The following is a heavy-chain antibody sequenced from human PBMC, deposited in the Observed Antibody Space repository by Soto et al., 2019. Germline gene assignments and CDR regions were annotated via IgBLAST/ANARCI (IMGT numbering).Heavy chain of an antibody. D-gene: IGHD3-10*01. CDR2: MNPNSGNT. V-gene: IGHV1-8*01. Sequence: QVQLVQSGAEVKKPGASVKVSCKASGYTFTSYDINWVRQATGQGLEWMGWMNPNSGNTGYAQKFQGRVTMTRNTAISTAYRELSSLRSEDTAVYYCARLKIRGSGSYHWFDPWGQGTLVTVSS. J-gene: IGHJ5*02. CDR3: ARLKIRGSGSYHWFDP. CDR1: GYTFTSYD.